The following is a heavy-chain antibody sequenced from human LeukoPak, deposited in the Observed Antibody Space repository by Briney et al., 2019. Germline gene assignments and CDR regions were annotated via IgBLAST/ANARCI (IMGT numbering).Heavy chain of an antibody. CDR3: ARDNFMVRGVVRGLYYMDV. CDR2: IYTSGST. Sequence: SETLSLTCTVSGGSISSYYWSWLRQPAGKGLEWIGRIYTSGSTNYNPSLKSRVTMSVDTSKNQFSLKLSSVTAADTAVYYCARDNFMVRGVVRGLYYMDVWGKGTTVTVSS. D-gene: IGHD3-10*01. CDR1: GGSISSYY. V-gene: IGHV4-4*07. J-gene: IGHJ6*03.